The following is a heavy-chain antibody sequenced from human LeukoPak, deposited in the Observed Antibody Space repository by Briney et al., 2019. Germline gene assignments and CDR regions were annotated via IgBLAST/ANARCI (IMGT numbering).Heavy chain of an antibody. CDR1: GGSFSGYY. CDR3: AREGPEYYYDSSSLWDY. V-gene: IGHV4-34*01. D-gene: IGHD3-22*01. J-gene: IGHJ4*02. CDR2: INHSGST. Sequence: PSETLSLTCAVYGGSFSGYYWSRLRQPPGKGLEWIGEINHSGSTNYNPSLKSRVTISVDTSKNQFSLKLSSVTAADTAVYYCAREGPEYYYDSSSLWDYWGQGTLVTVSS.